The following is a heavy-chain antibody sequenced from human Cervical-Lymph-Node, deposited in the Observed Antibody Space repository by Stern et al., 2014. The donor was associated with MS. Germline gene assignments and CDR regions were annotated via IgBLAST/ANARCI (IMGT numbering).Heavy chain of an antibody. Sequence: EVQLVESGAEVKKPGESLKISCKGSGYSFTSYWIGWVRQMPGKGLEWMGVIYPGDSDTRYSPSFQGQVTISADKSISTAYLQWSSLKASDTAMYYCARPIYSYGPFDAFDIWGQGTMVTVSS. CDR3: ARPIYSYGPFDAFDI. CDR1: GYSFTSYW. J-gene: IGHJ3*02. D-gene: IGHD5-18*01. CDR2: IYPGDSDT. V-gene: IGHV5-51*01.